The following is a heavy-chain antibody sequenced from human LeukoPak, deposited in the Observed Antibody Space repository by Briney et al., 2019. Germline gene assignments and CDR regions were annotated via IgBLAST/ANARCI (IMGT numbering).Heavy chain of an antibody. CDR1: GGSISSSGYY. CDR2: IFHSGTT. J-gene: IGHJ4*02. D-gene: IGHD2/OR15-2a*01. Sequence: PSETLSLTCAVSGGSISSSGYYWGWIRQPPGKGLEWIGSIFHSGTTYYNPSLKSRVTISVDTSKNQLSLNLSSVTAADTAVYYCANSYEAFDYWGQGTLVTVSS. V-gene: IGHV4-39*07. CDR3: ANSYEAFDY.